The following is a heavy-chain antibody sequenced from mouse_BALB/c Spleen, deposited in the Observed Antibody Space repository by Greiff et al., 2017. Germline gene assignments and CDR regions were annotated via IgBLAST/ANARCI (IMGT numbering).Heavy chain of an antibody. CDR1: GYTFTSYV. CDR3: AREGAVVAPYAMDY. V-gene: IGHV1-14*01. J-gene: IGHJ4*01. CDR2: INPYNDGT. D-gene: IGHD1-1*01. Sequence: VQLKQSGPELVKPGASVKMSCKASGYTFTSYVMHWVKQKPGQGLEWIGYINPYNDGTKYNEKFKGKATLTSDKSSSTAYMELSSLTSEDSAVYYCAREGAVVAPYAMDYWGQGTSVTVSS.